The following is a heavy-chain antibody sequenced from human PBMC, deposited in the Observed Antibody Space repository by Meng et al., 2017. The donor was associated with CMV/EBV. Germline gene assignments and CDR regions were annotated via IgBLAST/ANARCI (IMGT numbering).Heavy chain of an antibody. CDR2: IYTSGST. J-gene: IGHJ4*02. V-gene: IGHV4-4*07. D-gene: IGHD3-10*01. CDR3: AREEITMVRGVLNYFDY. Sequence: GSISSYYWSWLRQPAGKGLEWIGRIYTSGSTNYNPSLKSRVTMSVDTSKNQFSLKLSSVTAADTAVYYCAREEITMVRGVLNYFDYWGQGTLVTVSS. CDR1: GSISSYY.